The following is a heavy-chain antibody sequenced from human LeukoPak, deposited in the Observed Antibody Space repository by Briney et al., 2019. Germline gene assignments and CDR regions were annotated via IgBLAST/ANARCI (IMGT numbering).Heavy chain of an antibody. D-gene: IGHD2-15*01. Sequence: MPSETLSLTCTVSGGSISSSSYYWGWIRQPPGKGLERIGSIYYSGSTYYHPSLKSRLTMSVDTSKNQFSLKLSSVIAADTAVYYCARLRGSGGISYYFDYWGQGTLVIVSS. CDR1: GGSISSSSYY. CDR3: ARLRGSGGISYYFDY. V-gene: IGHV4-39*07. J-gene: IGHJ4*02. CDR2: IYYSGST.